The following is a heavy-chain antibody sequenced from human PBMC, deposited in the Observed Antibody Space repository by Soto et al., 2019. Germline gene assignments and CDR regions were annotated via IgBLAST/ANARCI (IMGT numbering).Heavy chain of an antibody. J-gene: IGHJ4*02. D-gene: IGHD2-15*01. Sequence: EVQLVESGGGLVKPGGSLRLSCAASGFTFNNGWMSWVRQAPGKGLEWVGRIKSKAAGGTTDYSAPVQGRFTISRDDSNNTGHLQMNSLKTEDTAVYYCTTDSTQTFCDGGPCYSVLTKIHDSWGQGTLVTVSS. CDR2: IKSKAAGGTT. V-gene: IGHV3-15*01. CDR3: TTDSTQTFCDGGPCYSVLTKIHDS. CDR1: GFTFNNGW.